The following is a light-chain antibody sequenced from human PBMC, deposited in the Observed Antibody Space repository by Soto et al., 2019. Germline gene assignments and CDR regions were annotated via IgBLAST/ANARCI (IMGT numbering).Light chain of an antibody. Sequence: QSVLTQPPSVSGAPGQGVTISCTGSSSNIGAGYDVHWYQHFPGTAPKLLIYGDNNRPSGVPDRFSGSKSGTSASLAITGLQAEEEADYYCQSYDSSLSGSVFGGGTKLTVL. CDR3: QSYDSSLSGSV. CDR2: GDN. J-gene: IGLJ2*01. V-gene: IGLV1-40*01. CDR1: SSNIGAGYD.